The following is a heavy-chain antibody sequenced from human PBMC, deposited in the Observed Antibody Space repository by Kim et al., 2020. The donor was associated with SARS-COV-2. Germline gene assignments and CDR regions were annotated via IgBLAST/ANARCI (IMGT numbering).Heavy chain of an antibody. Sequence: GGSLRLSCAASRFTFSHDWMTWVRQAPGKGLEWVANINQGGSASYSVDSMKGRFTISSDNTKNSLYLQMNSLRVEDTAVYYCTSSVFWGHDWGQGSLV. D-gene: IGHD7-27*01. V-gene: IGHV3-7*01. CDR1: RFTFSHDW. J-gene: IGHJ4*02. CDR3: TSSVFWGHD. CDR2: INQGGSAS.